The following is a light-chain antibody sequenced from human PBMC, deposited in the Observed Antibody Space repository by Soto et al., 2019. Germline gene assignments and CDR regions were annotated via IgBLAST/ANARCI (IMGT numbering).Light chain of an antibody. CDR1: QSVSSSY. CDR2: GAS. V-gene: IGKV3-20*01. CDR3: QQYGSGVFT. Sequence: EIVLTQSPGALSLSPGERATLSCRASQSVSSSYLAWYQQKPGQAPRLLIYGASSRATGIPDRFSGSGSGTDFTLTISRLEPEDFAVYYCQQYGSGVFTFAQGTKLEIK. J-gene: IGKJ2*01.